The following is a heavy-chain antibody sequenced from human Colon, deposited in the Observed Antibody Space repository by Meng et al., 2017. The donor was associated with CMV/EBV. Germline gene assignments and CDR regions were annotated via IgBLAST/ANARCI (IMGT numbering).Heavy chain of an antibody. CDR2: IYSDGSI. CDR1: GFTVSSNY. Sequence: GGSLRLSCAASGFTVSSNYMNWVRQAPGKGLEWVSLIYSDGSIYYADSVKGRFTISRDPFKSAVYLQMNSLRPEDTAVYYCVRGGRIMYQMHSPYWGQGTLVTVSS. D-gene: IGHD2/OR15-2a*01. V-gene: IGHV3-66*02. CDR3: VRGGRIMYQMHSPY. J-gene: IGHJ4*02.